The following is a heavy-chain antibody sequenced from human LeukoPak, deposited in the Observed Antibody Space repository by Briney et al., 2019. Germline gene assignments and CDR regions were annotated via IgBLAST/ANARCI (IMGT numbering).Heavy chain of an antibody. CDR2: IYSDVRRI. J-gene: IGHJ4*02. CDR1: GFTLSDYW. Sequence: GSLRLSCAASGFTLSDYWMHWVRQTPGKGLEWVARIYSDVRRIKYADSVKGRFTISRDNAKNTLYLQMNALRVEDTAVYYCATSPVISRDWGQGTLVTVSS. V-gene: IGHV3-74*03. D-gene: IGHD2-21*01. CDR3: ATSPVISRD.